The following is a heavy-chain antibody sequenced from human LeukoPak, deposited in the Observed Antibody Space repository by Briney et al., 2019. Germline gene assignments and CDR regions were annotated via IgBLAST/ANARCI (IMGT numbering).Heavy chain of an antibody. V-gene: IGHV3-43*02. CDR1: GFTFQNYA. CDR3: AKDLSTYYDILTGLEY. Sequence: GGSLRLSCATSGFTFQNYAMHWVRQPPGTGLEWVSLIYGNGRDTYYADSVKGRFTISRDNSKNSLYLQIDSLRIEDTAVYYCAKDLSTYYDILTGLEYWGQGTLVTVSS. J-gene: IGHJ4*02. CDR2: IYGNGRDT. D-gene: IGHD3-9*01.